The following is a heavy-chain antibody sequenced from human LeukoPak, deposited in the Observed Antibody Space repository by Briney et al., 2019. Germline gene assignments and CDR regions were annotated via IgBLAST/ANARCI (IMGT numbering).Heavy chain of an antibody. CDR2: ISGSGGST. J-gene: IGHJ4*02. CDR3: AKAMLWFGEFMYYFDY. D-gene: IGHD3-10*01. Sequence: GGSLRLSCAASGFTFSSYAMSWVRQAPGKGLEWVSAISGSGGSTYYADSVKGRFTISRDNSKNTLYLQVNSLRAEDTAVYYCAKAMLWFGEFMYYFDYWGQGTLVTVSS. CDR1: GFTFSSYA. V-gene: IGHV3-23*01.